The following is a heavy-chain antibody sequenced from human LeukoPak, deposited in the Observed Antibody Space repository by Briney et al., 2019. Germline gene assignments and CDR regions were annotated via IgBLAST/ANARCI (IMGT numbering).Heavy chain of an antibody. J-gene: IGHJ4*02. CDR1: GFTFSSYA. CDR2: ISGSGGST. D-gene: IGHD6-19*01. CDR3: AKREFSGWYSSLDY. V-gene: IGHV3-23*01. Sequence: GGSLRLSCAASGFTFSSYAMSWVRQAPGKGLEWVSAISGSGGSTYYADSVKGRFTISGDNSKNTLYLQMNSLRAEDTAVYYCAKREFSGWYSSLDYWGQGTLVTVSS.